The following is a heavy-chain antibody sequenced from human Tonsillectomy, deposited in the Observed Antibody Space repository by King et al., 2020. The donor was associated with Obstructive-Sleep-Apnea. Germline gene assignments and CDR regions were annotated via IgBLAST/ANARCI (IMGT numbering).Heavy chain of an antibody. CDR2: IKRDGSER. J-gene: IGHJ4*02. CDR1: GFTLSSYW. Sequence: VQLVESGGDLVQPGGSLSLSCAASGFTLSSYWMAWVRQAPGKGLEWVANIKRDGSERNYVDSGKGRFTISRDNAKNSLYLHVNSLRAEDTAVYYCARDWGGSLDYWGQGTLVTVSS. V-gene: IGHV3-7*01. CDR3: ARDWGGSLDY. D-gene: IGHD3-16*01.